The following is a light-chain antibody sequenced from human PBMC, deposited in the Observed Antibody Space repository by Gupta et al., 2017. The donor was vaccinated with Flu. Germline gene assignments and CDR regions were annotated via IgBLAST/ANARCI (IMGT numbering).Light chain of an antibody. Sequence: EIVLTQSPGALSLSPGERVALSCRASEGVSSNYLAWYQQKSGQAPRLLIYGASNRATGFPDRFSGSGSGTDFTLTISGLEPGDSAVYFCQQDDSSPMTFGQGTRIEIQ. CDR3: QQDDSSPMT. V-gene: IGKV3-20*01. CDR2: GAS. J-gene: IGKJ5*01. CDR1: EGVSSNY.